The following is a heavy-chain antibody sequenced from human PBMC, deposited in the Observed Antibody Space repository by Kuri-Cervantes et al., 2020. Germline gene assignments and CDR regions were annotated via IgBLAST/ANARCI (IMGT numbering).Heavy chain of an antibody. Sequence: GGSLRLSCAASGFTLSSYWMHWVRQAPGKGLVWVSRINSDGSSTSYADSVKGRFTISRDNAKNTLYLQMNSLRAEDTAVYYCARAHYYDSSGYLFQHWGQGTLVTVSS. CDR1: GFTLSSYW. CDR3: ARAHYYDSSGYLFQH. D-gene: IGHD3-22*01. J-gene: IGHJ1*01. CDR2: INSDGSST. V-gene: IGHV3-74*01.